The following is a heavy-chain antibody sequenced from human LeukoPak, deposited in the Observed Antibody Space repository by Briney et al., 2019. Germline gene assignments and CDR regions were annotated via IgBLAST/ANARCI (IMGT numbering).Heavy chain of an antibody. J-gene: IGHJ6*03. V-gene: IGHV4-4*09. CDR2: MSSSGST. Sequence: PSETLSLTCTVSGGSISRYYWSWIRQPPGKRLEWIGYMSSSGSTNYNPSLKSRVTISVDPSKNQFSLKLSSVTAADTAVYYCARLGPYGDDTYYMDVWGKGTTVTVSS. D-gene: IGHD4-17*01. CDR1: GGSISRYY. CDR3: ARLGPYGDDTYYMDV.